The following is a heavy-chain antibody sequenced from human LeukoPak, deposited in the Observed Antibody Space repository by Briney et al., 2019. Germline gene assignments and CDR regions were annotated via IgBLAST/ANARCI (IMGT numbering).Heavy chain of an antibody. CDR2: IIPIFGTA. Sequence: ASVKVSCKASGGTFSSYAISWVRQAPGQGLEWMGGIIPIFGTANYAQKFQGRVTITADESTSTAYMELSSLRSEDTAVYYCARDKGGYDPSYFDLWGRGTLVTVSS. V-gene: IGHV1-69*13. D-gene: IGHD3-16*01. CDR3: ARDKGGYDPSYFDL. CDR1: GGTFSSYA. J-gene: IGHJ2*01.